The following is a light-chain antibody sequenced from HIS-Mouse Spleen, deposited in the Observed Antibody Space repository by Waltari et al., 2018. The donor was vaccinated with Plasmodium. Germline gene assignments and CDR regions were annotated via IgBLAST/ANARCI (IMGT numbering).Light chain of an antibody. CDR1: ALPKKY. CDR3: YSTDSSGNHRV. Sequence: SYELTQPPSVSVSPGQTATITCPGDALPKKYAYWYQKKAGQAPVLVIYEDSKRPSGIPERFSGSSSGTMATLTISGAQVEDEADYYCYSTDSSGNHRVFGGGTKLTVL. J-gene: IGLJ3*02. V-gene: IGLV3-10*01. CDR2: EDS.